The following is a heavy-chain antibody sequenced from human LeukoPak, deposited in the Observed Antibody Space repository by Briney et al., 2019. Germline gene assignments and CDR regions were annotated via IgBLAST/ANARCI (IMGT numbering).Heavy chain of an antibody. CDR3: AKDHSGYDARGYYFDY. Sequence: GGSLRLSCAASGFTFSSYEMNWVRQAPGKGLEWVSYISSSGSTIYYADSVKGRFTISRDNAKNSLYLQMNSLRAEDTAVYYCAKDHSGYDARGYYFDYWGQGTLVTVSS. CDR1: GFTFSSYE. V-gene: IGHV3-48*03. CDR2: ISSSGSTI. D-gene: IGHD5-12*01. J-gene: IGHJ4*02.